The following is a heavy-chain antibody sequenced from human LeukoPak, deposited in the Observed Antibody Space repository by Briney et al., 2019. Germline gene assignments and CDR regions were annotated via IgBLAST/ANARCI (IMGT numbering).Heavy chain of an antibody. J-gene: IGHJ4*02. CDR3: AKARSFGSSGPYPSSPDY. CDR2: ISYDGSNK. V-gene: IGHV3-30*18. CDR1: GFTFSNYG. Sequence: GSLRLSCAASGFTFSNYGMHWVRQAPGKGLEWVAVISYDGSNKYYTDSVKGRFTISRDNSKNTLYLQMNSLRAEDTAVYYCAKARSFGSSGPYPSSPDYWGQGTLVTVSS. D-gene: IGHD3-22*01.